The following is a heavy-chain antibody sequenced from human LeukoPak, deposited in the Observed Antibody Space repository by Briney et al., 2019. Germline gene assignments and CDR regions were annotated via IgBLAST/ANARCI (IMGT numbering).Heavy chain of an antibody. J-gene: IGHJ4*02. CDR2: INPNSGGT. Sequence: ASVKVSCKASGGTFNSYAISWVRQAPGQGLEWMGWINPNSGGTNYAQKFQGRVTMTRDTSISTAYMELSRLRSDDTAVYYCAREKHYSDYWGQGTLVTVSS. CDR1: GGTFNSYA. V-gene: IGHV1-2*02. CDR3: AREKHYSDY.